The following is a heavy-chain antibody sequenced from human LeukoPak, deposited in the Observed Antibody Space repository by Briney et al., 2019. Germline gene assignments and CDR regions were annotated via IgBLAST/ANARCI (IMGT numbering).Heavy chain of an antibody. CDR2: MNPNSGNT. D-gene: IGHD5-24*01. J-gene: IGHJ6*02. CDR3: VRAMAPLDTFNYQYAMDV. CDR1: GYTFNNYD. Sequence: ASVKVSCKASGYTFNNYDINWVRQAPGQGLEWMGWMNPNSGNTGYAQKFQGRFTLTRETFISTAYMELSSLRSDDTAVYYCVRAMAPLDTFNYQYAMDVWGQGTMVTVSS. V-gene: IGHV1-8*01.